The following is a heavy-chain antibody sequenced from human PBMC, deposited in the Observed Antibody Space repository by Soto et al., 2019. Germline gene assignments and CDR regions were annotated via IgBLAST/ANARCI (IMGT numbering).Heavy chain of an antibody. CDR3: ARCPTPPYSSGWPYFDY. V-gene: IGHV1-46*01. CDR1: GYTFTSYY. CDR2: INPSGGST. J-gene: IGHJ4*02. D-gene: IGHD6-19*01. Sequence: ASVKVSCKASGYTFTSYYMHWVRQAPGQGLEWMGIINPSGGSTSYAQKFQGRVTITADESTSTAYMELSSLRSEDTAVYYCARCPTPPYSSGWPYFDYWGQGTLVTVSS.